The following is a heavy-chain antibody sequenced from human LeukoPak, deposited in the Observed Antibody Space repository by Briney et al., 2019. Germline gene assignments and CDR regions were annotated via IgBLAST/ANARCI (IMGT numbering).Heavy chain of an antibody. Sequence: GGSLRLSCAASGFTFSSYGMHWVRQAPGKGLEWVASIRYDGSNKYYADSVKGRFTISRDNSKNTLYLQMNSLRAEDTAVYYCANDYYDSSGYYPKQFDYWGQGTLVTVSS. CDR3: ANDYYDSSGYYPKQFDY. V-gene: IGHV3-30*02. CDR1: GFTFSSYG. D-gene: IGHD3-22*01. J-gene: IGHJ4*02. CDR2: IRYDGSNK.